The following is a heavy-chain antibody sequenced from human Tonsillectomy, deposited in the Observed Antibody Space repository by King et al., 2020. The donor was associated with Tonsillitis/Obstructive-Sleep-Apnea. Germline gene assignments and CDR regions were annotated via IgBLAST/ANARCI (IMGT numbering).Heavy chain of an antibody. CDR3: ARHPGMAVAATQDFYYYGMDV. D-gene: IGHD6-19*01. J-gene: IGHJ6*02. CDR1: GYSFTSYW. CDR2: IDPSDSYT. V-gene: IGHV5-10-1*03. Sequence: QLVQSGAEVKKPGESLRISCKGSGYSFTSYWISWVRQMPGQGLEWMGRIDPSDSYTNYSPSFQGHVTISADKSISTAYLQWSRLRASDTAMYYCARHPGMAVAATQDFYYYGMDVWGRGTTVTVSS.